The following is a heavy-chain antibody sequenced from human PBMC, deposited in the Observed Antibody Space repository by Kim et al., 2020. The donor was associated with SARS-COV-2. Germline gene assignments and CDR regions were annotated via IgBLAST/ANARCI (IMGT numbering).Heavy chain of an antibody. V-gene: IGHV4-59*12. CDR3: ARDSMDYGENAFDI. CDR2: IYYSGST. J-gene: IGHJ3*02. CDR1: GGSISSYY. D-gene: IGHD4-17*01. Sequence: SETLSLTCTVSGGSISSYYWSWIRQPPGKGLEWIGYIYYSGSTNYNPSLKSRVTISVDTSKNQFSLKLSSVTAADTAVYYCARDSMDYGENAFDIWGQGTMVTVSS.